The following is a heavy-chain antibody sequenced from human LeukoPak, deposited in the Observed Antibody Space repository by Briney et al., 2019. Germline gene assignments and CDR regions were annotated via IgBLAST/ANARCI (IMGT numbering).Heavy chain of an antibody. V-gene: IGHV5-51*01. CDR1: GYSFTNYW. D-gene: IGHD3-10*01. J-gene: IGHJ4*02. CDR3: ARHTRDDYYGWGSYYNDY. Sequence: GESLKISCKGSGYSFTNYWIGWVRQMPGKGLEWMGIIYPGGSDTRYSPSFQGQVTISADKSISTAYLQWSSLKALDTAMYYCARHTRDDYYGWGSYYNDYWGQGTLVTVSS. CDR2: IYPGGSDT.